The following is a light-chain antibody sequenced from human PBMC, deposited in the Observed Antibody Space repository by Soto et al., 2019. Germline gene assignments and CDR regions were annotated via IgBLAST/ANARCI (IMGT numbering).Light chain of an antibody. CDR1: HGISSS. CDR3: QQAKNFPWT. CDR2: AAS. J-gene: IGKJ1*01. Sequence: DIQMAQSPSSVSASVGDRVTITCRASHGISSSLAWYQQRPGKAPKLLIYAASNLQNEVPSRFSGSGSGTDFTLTISSLQPEDFATYYCQQAKNFPWTFGQGTRVEIK. V-gene: IGKV1-12*01.